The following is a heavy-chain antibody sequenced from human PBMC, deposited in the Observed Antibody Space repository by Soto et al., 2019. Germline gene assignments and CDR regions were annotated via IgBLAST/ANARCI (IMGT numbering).Heavy chain of an antibody. CDR3: AKSLTCGSYYYFKSF. CDR2: ISYDGSNK. V-gene: IGHV3-30*18. J-gene: IGHJ6*03. D-gene: IGHD6-25*01. Sequence: PVGSLRLSCAASGFTFSSYGMHWVRQAPGKGLEWVAVISYDGSNKYYADSVKGRFTISRGNSKNTLYLQMNSLRAGDTAVYYCAKSLTCGSYYYFKSFWAKGTTVPGSS. CDR1: GFTFSSYG.